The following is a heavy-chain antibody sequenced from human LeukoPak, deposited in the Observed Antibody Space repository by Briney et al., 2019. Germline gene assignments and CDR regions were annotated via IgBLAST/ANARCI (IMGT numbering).Heavy chain of an antibody. D-gene: IGHD1-7*01. Sequence: SETLSLTCAVYGGSFSGYYWSWIRQPPGKGLEWIGEINHSGSTNYNPSLKSRVTISVDTSKNQFSLKLSSVTAADTAVYYCGRDHSGTVDYWGQGTLVTVSS. J-gene: IGHJ4*02. CDR1: GGSFSGYY. CDR2: INHSGST. V-gene: IGHV4-34*01. CDR3: GRDHSGTVDY.